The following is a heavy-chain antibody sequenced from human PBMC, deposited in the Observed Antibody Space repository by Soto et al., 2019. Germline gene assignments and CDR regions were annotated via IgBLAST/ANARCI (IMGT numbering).Heavy chain of an antibody. CDR2: ISAYNGNT. J-gene: IGHJ4*02. V-gene: IGHV1-18*01. D-gene: IGHD6-19*01. Sequence: QVQLVQSGAEVKKPGASVKVSCKASGYTFFSYGISWVRQAPGQGLEWMGWISAYNGNTKFAQKFQGRVTMTTDTPTSTAYMELRSLRSDDTAVYYCARVSQWLVRPVGGESHFDYWGQGILVTVSS. CDR3: ARVSQWLVRPVGGESHFDY. CDR1: GYTFFSYG.